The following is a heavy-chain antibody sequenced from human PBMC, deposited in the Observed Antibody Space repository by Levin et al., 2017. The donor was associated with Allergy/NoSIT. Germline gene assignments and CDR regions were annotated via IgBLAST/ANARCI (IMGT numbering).Heavy chain of an antibody. CDR3: ARTPPNWGLDY. J-gene: IGHJ4*02. CDR2: MSPNSGNT. D-gene: IGHD7-27*01. V-gene: IGHV1-8*01. CDR1: GYTFTSYD. Sequence: SCKASGYTFTSYDINWVRQATGQGPEWMGWMSPNSGNTGYAQKFQGRVTMTTDTSISTAYMELSSLRSEDTAVYYCARTPPNWGLDYWGRGTLVTVSS.